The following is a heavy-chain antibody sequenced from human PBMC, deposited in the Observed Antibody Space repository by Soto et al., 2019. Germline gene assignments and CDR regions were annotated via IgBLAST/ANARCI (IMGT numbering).Heavy chain of an antibody. CDR2: SYHSGST. Sequence: QVQLQESGPGLVKPSGTLSLTCAVSGGSISSSNWWRWVRQPPGKGLEWIGESYHSGSTNSNPSLKSRVTIPVDKSKNRFSLNLSAVTASFTAVYYCAGSPREDGYVDYWGQGTLVTVAA. J-gene: IGHJ4*02. V-gene: IGHV4-4*02. CDR3: AGSPREDGYVDY. D-gene: IGHD3-10*01. CDR1: GGSISSSNW.